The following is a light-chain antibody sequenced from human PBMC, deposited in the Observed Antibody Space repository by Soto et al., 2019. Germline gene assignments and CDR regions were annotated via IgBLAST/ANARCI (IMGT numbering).Light chain of an antibody. Sequence: DIPMTQSPAAMSASVGDRVTITCRASQGFSTYLAWFQQKPGKVPKRLLYAASSLQSGVPSRFSGSGSGTEFTLTISSLQPEDFATYYCLQYNSYPWTFGQGTKVEIK. V-gene: IGKV1-17*03. CDR1: QGFSTY. CDR2: AAS. CDR3: LQYNSYPWT. J-gene: IGKJ1*01.